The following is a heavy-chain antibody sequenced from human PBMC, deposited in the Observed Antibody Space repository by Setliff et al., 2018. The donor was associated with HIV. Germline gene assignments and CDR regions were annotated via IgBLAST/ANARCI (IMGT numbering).Heavy chain of an antibody. Sequence: ASVKVSCKASGYAFNSYTLNWVRQATGRGLEWMGWINPNSDNTAYAQKFQGRLTMTRNTSTSTVYMELSSLRSEDTAVYYCARIGRTPYYYYYMDVWGKGTTVTVSS. CDR3: ARIGRTPYYYYYMDV. CDR2: INPNSDNT. V-gene: IGHV1-8*01. CDR1: GYAFNSYT. D-gene: IGHD2-15*01. J-gene: IGHJ6*03.